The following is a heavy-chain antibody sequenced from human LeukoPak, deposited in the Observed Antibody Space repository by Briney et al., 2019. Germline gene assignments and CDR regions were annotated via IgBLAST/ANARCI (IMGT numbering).Heavy chain of an antibody. CDR3: ARDLLSITGTTIGY. D-gene: IGHD1-14*01. CDR1: GFTFSSYA. Sequence: GGSLRLSCAASGFTFSSYAMSWVRQAPGKGLEWVAVIWSDGSNKYYADSVKGRFTISRDNSKNTLYLLYLQMNSLRAEDTAVYYCARDLLSITGTTIGYWGQGTLVTVSS. J-gene: IGHJ4*02. CDR2: IWSDGSNK. V-gene: IGHV3-33*08.